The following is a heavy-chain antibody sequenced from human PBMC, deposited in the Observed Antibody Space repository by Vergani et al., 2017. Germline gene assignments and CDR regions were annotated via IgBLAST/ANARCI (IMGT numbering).Heavy chain of an antibody. D-gene: IGHD3-10*01. Sequence: EVQLVESGGGLVQPGGSLRLSCAASGFTFSSYSMNWVRQAPGKGLEWVSYISSSSSTIYYADSVKGRFTISRDNAKISLYLQMNSLRAEDTAVYYCARMEKRYYYGSGSPFDYWGQGTLVTVSS. CDR1: GFTFSSYS. CDR2: ISSSSSTI. CDR3: ARMEKRYYYGSGSPFDY. V-gene: IGHV3-48*04. J-gene: IGHJ4*02.